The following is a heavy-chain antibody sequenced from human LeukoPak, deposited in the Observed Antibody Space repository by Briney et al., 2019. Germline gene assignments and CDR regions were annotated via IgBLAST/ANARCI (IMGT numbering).Heavy chain of an antibody. D-gene: IGHD1-7*01. CDR2: ISSSSSYI. CDR3: AKRRGLELLYYYYMDV. CDR1: GFTFSSYE. J-gene: IGHJ6*03. V-gene: IGHV3-21*04. Sequence: GGSLRLSCVASGFTFSSYEMNWVRQAPGKGLEWVSSISSSSSYIYYADSVKGRFTISRDNSKNTLYLQMNSLRAEDTAVYYCAKRRGLELLYYYYMDVWGKGTTVTVSS.